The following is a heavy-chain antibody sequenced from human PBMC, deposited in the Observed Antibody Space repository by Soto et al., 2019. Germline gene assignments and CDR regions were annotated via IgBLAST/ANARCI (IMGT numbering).Heavy chain of an antibody. D-gene: IGHD3-10*01. CDR1: GGSITSHY. J-gene: IGHJ6*02. CDR2: IHHSGST. Sequence: QVQLQESGPGLVKPSETLSLTCSVSGGSITSHYCSWFRQPPGKGLGWIGYIHHSGSTSYNPSLKSQVTMSVDTSKNQFSLKVRSVTAADTALYYCARQGFGQLHGLVDVWGPGTTVTVSS. V-gene: IGHV4-59*08. CDR3: ARQGFGQLHGLVDV.